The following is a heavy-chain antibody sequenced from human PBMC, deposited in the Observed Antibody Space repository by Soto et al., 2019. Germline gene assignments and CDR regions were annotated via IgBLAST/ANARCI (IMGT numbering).Heavy chain of an antibody. CDR3: ASRVLQVLY. Sequence: QVQLVQSGAEEKQAGASVKVSCKASGYTFTNYIMHWMRQAPGQSLEWMGWINAGNANTKYSQKFQGRVAITSDTSASTAYMELSSLRSEDTAVYYCASRVLQVLYWGQGTLVTVSS. V-gene: IGHV1-3*05. CDR1: GYTFTNYI. J-gene: IGHJ4*02. D-gene: IGHD3-10*01. CDR2: INAGNANT.